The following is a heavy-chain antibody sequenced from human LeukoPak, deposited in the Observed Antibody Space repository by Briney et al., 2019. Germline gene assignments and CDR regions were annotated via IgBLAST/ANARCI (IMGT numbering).Heavy chain of an antibody. CDR1: GGSISSYY. Sequence: PSETLSLTCTVSGGSISSYYWSWIRQPPGKGLEWIGYIYYSGSTNYNPSLKSRVTISVDTPKNQFSLKLSSVTAADTAVYYCARGFYDFWSGYYIDYWGQGTLVTVSS. D-gene: IGHD3-3*01. CDR2: IYYSGST. J-gene: IGHJ4*02. CDR3: ARGFYDFWSGYYIDY. V-gene: IGHV4-59*08.